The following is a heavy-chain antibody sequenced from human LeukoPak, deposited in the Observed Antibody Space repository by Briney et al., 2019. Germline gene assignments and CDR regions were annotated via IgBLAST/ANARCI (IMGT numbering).Heavy chain of an antibody. V-gene: IGHV1-2*02. CDR2: INPNSGGT. Sequence: ASVTVSCTASGYTFTDYYMHWVRQAPGQGLEWTGWINPNSGGTNYAQKFQGRVTMTRDTSISTAYMELSRLRSDDTAVYYCARSYGLGGNYFDYWGQGTLVTVSS. CDR1: GYTFTDYY. J-gene: IGHJ4*02. D-gene: IGHD3-16*01. CDR3: ARSYGLGGNYFDY.